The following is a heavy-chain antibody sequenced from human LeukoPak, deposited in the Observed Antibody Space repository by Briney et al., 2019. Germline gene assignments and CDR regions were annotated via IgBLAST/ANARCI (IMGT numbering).Heavy chain of an antibody. J-gene: IGHJ4*02. Sequence: SETLSLTCAVYGGSFSGYYWSWIRQPPGKGLEWIGEINHSGSTNYNPSLKSRVTISVDTSKNQFSLELSSVTAADTAVYYCARGGMTIFGVVIGRAFDYWGQGTLVTVSS. CDR2: INHSGST. D-gene: IGHD3-3*01. CDR3: ARGGMTIFGVVIGRAFDY. V-gene: IGHV4-34*01. CDR1: GGSFSGYY.